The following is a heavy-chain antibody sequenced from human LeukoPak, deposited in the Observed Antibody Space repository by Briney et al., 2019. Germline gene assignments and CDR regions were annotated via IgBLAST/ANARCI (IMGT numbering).Heavy chain of an antibody. D-gene: IGHD2/OR15-2a*01. J-gene: IGHJ6*02. CDR1: GFTFSDYY. CDR3: ARDLSTGSYYYYGMDV. CDR2: ISSSGSTI. V-gene: IGHV3-11*01. Sequence: PGGSLRLSCAASGFTFSDYYMSWIRQAPEKGLEWVSYISSSGSTIYYADSVKGRFTISRDNAKNSLYLQMNSLRAEDTAVYYCARDLSTGSYYYYGMDVWGQGTTVTVSS.